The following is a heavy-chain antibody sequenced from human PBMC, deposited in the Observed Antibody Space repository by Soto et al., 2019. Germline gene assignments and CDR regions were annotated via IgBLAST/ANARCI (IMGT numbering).Heavy chain of an antibody. J-gene: IGHJ6*02. CDR3: VRNGYYSLDV. Sequence: QVQLQESGPGLVRPSGTLALTCAVSGDSIIGTGWWSWVRQSPGKGLDWIGEVYHSGATNYNPSLTSRVTISVDTSRNQFSLNLGSVTAADTAVYYCVRNGYYSLDVWGQGTTVTVSS. CDR1: GDSIIGTGW. D-gene: IGHD3-22*01. V-gene: IGHV4-4*02. CDR2: VYHSGAT.